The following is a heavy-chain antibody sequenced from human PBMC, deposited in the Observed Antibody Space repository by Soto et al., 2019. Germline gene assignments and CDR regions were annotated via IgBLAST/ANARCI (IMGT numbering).Heavy chain of an antibody. CDR3: ARKDSSGYLFDY. V-gene: IGHV4-31*03. CDR2: IYYSGST. Sequence: PSETLSLTCTVSGGSISSGGYYWSWIRQHPGKGLEWIGYIYYSGSTYYNPSLKSRVTISVDTSKNQFSLKLSSVTAADTAVYYCARKDSSGYLFDYWGQGTLVTVSS. CDR1: GGSISSGGYY. J-gene: IGHJ4*02. D-gene: IGHD3-22*01.